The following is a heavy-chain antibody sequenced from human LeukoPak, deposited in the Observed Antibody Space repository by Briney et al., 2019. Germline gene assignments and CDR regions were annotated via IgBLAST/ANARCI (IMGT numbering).Heavy chain of an antibody. D-gene: IGHD5-18*01. CDR3: ARVLGAHRYGSSYH. Sequence: ASVKVSCKASGYTCTTYYMHWVRQAPGQGLEWMGIINPSSGSTSYAQKFQGRVTMTRDTSTSTVYMELSSLRSEDTAIYYCARVLGAHRYGSSYHWGQGTLVTVSS. V-gene: IGHV1-46*01. J-gene: IGHJ5*02. CDR1: GYTCTTYY. CDR2: INPSSGST.